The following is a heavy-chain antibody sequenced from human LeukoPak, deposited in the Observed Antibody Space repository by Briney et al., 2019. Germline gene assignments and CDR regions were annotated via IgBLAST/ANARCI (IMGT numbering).Heavy chain of an antibody. D-gene: IGHD3-10*01. CDR1: GGSISSGGYS. J-gene: IGHJ4*02. Sequence: SQTLSLTCAVSGGSISSGGYSWSWIRQPPGKGLEWIGYIYHSGSTYYNPSLKSRVTISVDTSKNQFSLKLSSVTAADTAVYYCAREPRTYYYGSGSYWWGVDYWGQGTLVTVSS. V-gene: IGHV4-30-2*05. CDR3: AREPRTYYYGSGSYWWGVDY. CDR2: IYHSGST.